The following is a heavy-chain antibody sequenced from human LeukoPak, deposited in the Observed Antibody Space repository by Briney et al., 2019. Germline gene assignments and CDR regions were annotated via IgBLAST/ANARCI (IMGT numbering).Heavy chain of an antibody. Sequence: GASVKVSCRASGYTFTSYDINWVRQATGQGPEWMGWMNPNSGNTGYVQKFQGRVTMTRNTSISTAYMELSSLRSEDTAVYYCARWIQLRQGFDYWGQGTLVTVSS. V-gene: IGHV1-8*01. CDR3: ARWIQLRQGFDY. CDR2: MNPNSGNT. D-gene: IGHD5-18*01. J-gene: IGHJ4*02. CDR1: GYTFTSYD.